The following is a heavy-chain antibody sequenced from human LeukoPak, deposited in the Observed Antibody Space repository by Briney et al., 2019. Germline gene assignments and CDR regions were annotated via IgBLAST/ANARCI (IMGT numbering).Heavy chain of an antibody. D-gene: IGHD3-22*01. Sequence: SETLSLTCTVSGGSISSGGYYWSWIRQHPGKGLEWIGYIYYSGSTYYNPSLKSRVTISVDTSKNQFSLKLSSVTAADTAVYYCAREVESSGYYYGTRHNWFDPWGQGTLVTVSS. J-gene: IGHJ5*02. V-gene: IGHV4-31*03. CDR3: AREVESSGYYYGTRHNWFDP. CDR1: GGSISSGGYY. CDR2: IYYSGST.